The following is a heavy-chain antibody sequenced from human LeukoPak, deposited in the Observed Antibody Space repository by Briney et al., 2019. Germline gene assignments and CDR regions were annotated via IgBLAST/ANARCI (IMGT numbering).Heavy chain of an antibody. Sequence: GESLKISCAASGFTFTNYAMTWVRQSPGKGLEWVSAVSSSGGNTYYAESVRGRFTISRDNSKNTVSLHMNSLRAEDTAVYYCAKAHDDYYFDYWGRGTRVTVSS. D-gene: IGHD4-17*01. CDR3: AKAHDDYYFDY. CDR1: GFTFTNYA. CDR2: VSSSGGNT. J-gene: IGHJ4*02. V-gene: IGHV3-23*01.